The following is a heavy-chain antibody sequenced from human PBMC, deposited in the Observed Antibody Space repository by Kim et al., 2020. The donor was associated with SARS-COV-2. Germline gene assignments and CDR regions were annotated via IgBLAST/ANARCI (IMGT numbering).Heavy chain of an antibody. D-gene: IGHD1-26*01. V-gene: IGHV4-59*08. CDR2: T. J-gene: IGHJ4*02. CDR3: ARLSSGSYYGY. Sequence: TNYNPALKSRVTISGDTSKNQFSLKLSSVTAADTAVYYCARLSSGSYYGYWGQGTLVTVSS.